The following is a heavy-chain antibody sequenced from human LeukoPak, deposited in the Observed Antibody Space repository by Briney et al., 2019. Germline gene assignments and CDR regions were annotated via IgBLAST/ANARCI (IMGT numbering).Heavy chain of an antibody. J-gene: IGHJ4*02. V-gene: IGHV1-69*05. CDR1: GGTFSSYA. CDR3: ARVGITFGGVIVPYYFDY. D-gene: IGHD3-16*02. Sequence: SVKVSCKASGGTFSSYAISWVRQAPGQGLEWMGGIIPIFGTANYAQKFQGRVTMTRDTSTSTVYMELSSLRSEDTAVYYCARVGITFGGVIVPYYFDYWGQGTLVTVSS. CDR2: IIPIFGTA.